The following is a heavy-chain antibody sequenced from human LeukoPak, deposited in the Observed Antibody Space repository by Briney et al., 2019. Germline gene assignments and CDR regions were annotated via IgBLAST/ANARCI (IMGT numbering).Heavy chain of an antibody. CDR1: GGTISSYY. D-gene: IGHD6-19*01. Sequence: SETLSLTCTVSGGTISSYYWNWIRQPPGKGLEWIGYIHYSGSTRYNPSLKSRVTISVDTSKNQFSLKLSSVTAADTAVYYCARWYSSGWAFDYWGQGTLVTVSS. CDR2: IHYSGST. V-gene: IGHV4-59*08. CDR3: ARWYSSGWAFDY. J-gene: IGHJ4*02.